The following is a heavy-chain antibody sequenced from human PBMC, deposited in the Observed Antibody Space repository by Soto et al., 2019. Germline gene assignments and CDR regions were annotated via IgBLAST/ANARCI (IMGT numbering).Heavy chain of an antibody. J-gene: IGHJ4*02. CDR2: INHSGST. V-gene: IGHV4-34*01. Sequence: QVQLQQWGAGLLKPSETLSLTCAVYGGSFSGYYWSWIRQPPGKGLEWIGEINHSGSTNYNPSLKSRVTISVDTSKNQLSLKLSSVTAADTAVYYCARAVAGTLEFYFDYWGQGTLVTVSS. CDR1: GGSFSGYY. CDR3: ARAVAGTLEFYFDY. D-gene: IGHD6-19*01.